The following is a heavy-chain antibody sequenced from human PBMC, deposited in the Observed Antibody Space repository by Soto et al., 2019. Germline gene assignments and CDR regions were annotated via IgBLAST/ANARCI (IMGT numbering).Heavy chain of an antibody. CDR1: GLTFSNYY. Sequence: EVQLVESGGGLVQPGGSLRLSCAASGLTFSNYYMSWVRQAQGKGLEWVANVNEDGSEKYYVDSVKGRFTVSRDNARNSLYLQMNSLRAEDTAVYYCAKWGGAGSDCWGQGTLVTVSS. CDR3: AKWGGAGSDC. J-gene: IGHJ4*02. CDR2: VNEDGSEK. V-gene: IGHV3-7*01. D-gene: IGHD1-26*01.